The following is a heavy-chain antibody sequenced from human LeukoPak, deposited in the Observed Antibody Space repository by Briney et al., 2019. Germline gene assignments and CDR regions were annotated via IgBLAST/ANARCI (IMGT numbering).Heavy chain of an antibody. CDR2: IYYSGST. CDR3: ARLVVPDY. J-gene: IGHJ4*02. V-gene: IGHV4-59*01. Sequence: SETLSLTCTVSGGSTSSYYWSWIRQPPGKGLEWIGYIYYSGSTNYNPSLKSRVTISVDTSKNQFSLKLSSVTAADTAVYYCARLVVPDYWGQGTLVTVSS. CDR1: GGSTSSYY. D-gene: IGHD2-2*01.